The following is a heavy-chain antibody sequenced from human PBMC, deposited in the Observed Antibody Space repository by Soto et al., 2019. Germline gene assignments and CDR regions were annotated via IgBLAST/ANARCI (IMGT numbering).Heavy chain of an antibody. J-gene: IGHJ4*02. CDR2: IYYSGST. CDR1: GCSIRRGGYY. D-gene: IGHD1-26*01. Sequence: QVQLQESGPGLVKPSQTLSLTCTVSGCSIRRGGYYWSWIRQHPGKGLEWIGYIYYSGSTYYNPSLKSRVTISVDQSKNQFSRKLSSVTAGDTAVYYCARDKSGVVGSFDYWGQGTLVTVCS. CDR3: ARDKSGVVGSFDY. V-gene: IGHV4-31*03.